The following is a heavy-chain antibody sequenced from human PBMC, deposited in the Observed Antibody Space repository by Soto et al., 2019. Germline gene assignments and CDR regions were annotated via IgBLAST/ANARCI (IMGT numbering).Heavy chain of an antibody. CDR3: ASLSDTAMVKMDY. Sequence: PSETLSLTCAVYGGSFSGYYWSWIRQPPGKGLEWIGEINHSGSTNYNPSLKSRVTISVDTSKNQFSLKLSSVTAADTAVYYCASLSDTAMVKMDYWGQGTLVTVSS. D-gene: IGHD5-18*01. J-gene: IGHJ4*02. CDR1: GGSFSGYY. CDR2: INHSGST. V-gene: IGHV4-34*01.